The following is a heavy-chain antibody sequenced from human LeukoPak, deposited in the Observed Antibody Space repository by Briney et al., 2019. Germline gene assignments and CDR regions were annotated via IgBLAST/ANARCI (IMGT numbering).Heavy chain of an antibody. V-gene: IGHV3-23*01. CDR3: AKERKGPSYSPGPDAFDI. CDR2: ISGSGGSP. CDR1: GFTFSISA. Sequence: GGSLRLSCAASGFTFSISAMSWVRQAPGKGLEWVSSISGSGGSPYYADSVKGRFTISRDNSKNTLYLQMNSLRAEDTAVYYCAKERKGPSYSPGPDAFDIWGQGTMVTVSS. D-gene: IGHD4-11*01. J-gene: IGHJ3*02.